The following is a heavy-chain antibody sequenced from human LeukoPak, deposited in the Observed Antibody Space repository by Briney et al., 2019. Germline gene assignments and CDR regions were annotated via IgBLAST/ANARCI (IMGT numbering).Heavy chain of an antibody. V-gene: IGHV1-69*01. CDR1: GGTFSSYA. J-gene: IGHJ4*02. CDR3: ARDRYDSSGYYVDY. Sequence: GASVKVSCKASGGTFSSYAISWVRQAPGQGLEWMVGIIPIFGTANYAQKFQGRVTITADESTSTAYMELSSLRSEDTAVYYCARDRYDSSGYYVDYWGQGTLVTVSS. CDR2: IIPIFGTA. D-gene: IGHD3-22*01.